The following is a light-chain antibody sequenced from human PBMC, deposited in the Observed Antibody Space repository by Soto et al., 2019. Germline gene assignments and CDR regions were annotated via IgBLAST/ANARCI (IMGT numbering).Light chain of an antibody. J-gene: IGKJ1*01. Sequence: DIQMTPYPSTLASSVVDRVTITCRASQTINKWLAWYQQTPGRAPKLMISDAASLESGVSSRFSGSGSGKEFPLNISSLQPDDLATYYCQEYNTFSTFGQGTKVDIK. V-gene: IGKV1-5*01. CDR2: DAA. CDR1: QTINKW. CDR3: QEYNTFST.